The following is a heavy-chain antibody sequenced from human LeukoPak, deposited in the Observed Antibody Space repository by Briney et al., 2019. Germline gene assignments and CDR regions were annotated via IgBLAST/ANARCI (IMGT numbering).Heavy chain of an antibody. Sequence: PGGSLRLSCAASGFTFSSYAMHWVRQAPGKGLEWVAVISYDGSNKYYADSVKGRFTISRDNSKNTLYLQMNSLRAEDTAVYYCARGTSDPVFKSVRIRDWFDPWGQGTLVTVSS. V-gene: IGHV3-30*04. D-gene: IGHD5/OR15-5a*01. CDR3: ARGTSDPVFKSVRIRDWFDP. J-gene: IGHJ5*02. CDR2: ISYDGSNK. CDR1: GFTFSSYA.